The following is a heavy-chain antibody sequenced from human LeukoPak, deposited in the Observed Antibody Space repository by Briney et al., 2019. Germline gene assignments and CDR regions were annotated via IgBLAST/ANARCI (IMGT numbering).Heavy chain of an antibody. Sequence: GGSLRLSCAASGLTFSNYWMTWVRQAPGEGLEWVANIKQDGSEKNYVDSVKGRFTISRDNAQNSLYLQMNSLRAEDTAVYYCASTATCSFWGQGTMVTVSS. CDR2: IKQDGSEK. CDR3: ASTATCSF. J-gene: IGHJ3*01. CDR1: GLTFSNYW. D-gene: IGHD2-2*01. V-gene: IGHV3-7*01.